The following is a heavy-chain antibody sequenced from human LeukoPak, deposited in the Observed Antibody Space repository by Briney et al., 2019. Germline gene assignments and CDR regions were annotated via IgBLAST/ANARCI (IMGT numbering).Heavy chain of an antibody. J-gene: IGHJ4*01. V-gene: IGHV4-34*01. CDR1: GGSFSGYY. CDR3: AREVAAGSYRGFDY. Sequence: SETLSLTCAVYGGSFSGYYWSWIRQPPGKGLEWIGEINYSGSTNYNPSLKSRVTMSVDTSKNQFSLKVNYVTAADTATYYCAREVAAGSYRGFDYWGQGTLVTVSS. CDR2: INYSGST. D-gene: IGHD6-19*01.